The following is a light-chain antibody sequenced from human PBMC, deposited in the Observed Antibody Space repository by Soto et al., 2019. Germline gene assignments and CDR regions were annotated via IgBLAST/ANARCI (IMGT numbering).Light chain of an antibody. J-gene: IGLJ1*01. Sequence: QPRSVTGASGQSVTVSCTETSSDVGGYNFVSWYQQHPGKAPKLMIYDVTKRPSGVPDRFSGSKSGNTASLTISGLQAEDEAVYFCRSYAVTYVYVFGTGTKV. CDR1: SSDVGGYNF. CDR3: RSYAVTYVYV. CDR2: DVT. V-gene: IGLV2-11*01.